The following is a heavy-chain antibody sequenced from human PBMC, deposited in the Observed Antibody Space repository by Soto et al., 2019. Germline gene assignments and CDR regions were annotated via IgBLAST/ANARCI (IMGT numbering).Heavy chain of an antibody. Sequence: GVLRLYCAASGFTFSSYSMNWVRQAPGKGLEWVSSISSSTSYIYYADSVKGRFTISRDNDKNSLYLQMNSLRAEDTAVYYCARPKHGYYDSSGYVFDYWGQGTLVTVSS. CDR3: ARPKHGYYDSSGYVFDY. D-gene: IGHD3-22*01. V-gene: IGHV3-21*01. CDR1: GFTFSSYS. CDR2: ISSSTSYI. J-gene: IGHJ4*02.